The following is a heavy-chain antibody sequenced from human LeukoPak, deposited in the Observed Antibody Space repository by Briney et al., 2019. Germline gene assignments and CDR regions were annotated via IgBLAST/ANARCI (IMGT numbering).Heavy chain of an antibody. Sequence: SETLSLTCTVSGGSISSYYWSWIRQPPGKGLEWIGYIFYSGSTNYNPSLKSRVTISVDTSKNQFSLKLSSVTAADTAVYYCARSWYNWNDRKTNWFDPWGQGTLVTVSS. D-gene: IGHD1-1*01. CDR3: ARSWYNWNDRKTNWFDP. CDR2: IFYSGST. CDR1: GGSISSYY. J-gene: IGHJ5*02. V-gene: IGHV4-59*08.